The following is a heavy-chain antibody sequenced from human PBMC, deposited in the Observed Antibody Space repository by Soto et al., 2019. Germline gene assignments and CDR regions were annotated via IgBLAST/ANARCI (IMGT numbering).Heavy chain of an antibody. CDR1: CGSFSGYY. CDR2: INHSGST. D-gene: IGHD1-26*01. J-gene: IGHJ6*02. V-gene: IGHV4-34*01. CDR3: AREPRRQLPNYYYYYGMDV. Sequence: SETLSLTCAVYCGSFSGYYWSWIRQPPGKGLEWIGEINHSGSTNYNPSLKSRVTISVDTSKNQFSLKLSSVTAADTAVYYCAREPRRQLPNYYYYYGMDVWGQGTTVTVSS.